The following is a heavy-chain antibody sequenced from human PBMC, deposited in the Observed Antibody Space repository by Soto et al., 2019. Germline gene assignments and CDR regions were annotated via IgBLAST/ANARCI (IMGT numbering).Heavy chain of an antibody. Sequence: SETLSLTCTVSGGSISSGGYYWSWIRQHPGKGLEWIGYIYYSGSTYYNPFLKSRVTISVDTSKNQFSLKLSSVTAADTAVYYCARYQYYYDSSGLYYFDYWGQGTLVTVSS. D-gene: IGHD3-22*01. CDR2: IYYSGST. CDR1: GGSISSGGYY. J-gene: IGHJ4*02. V-gene: IGHV4-31*03. CDR3: ARYQYYYDSSGLYYFDY.